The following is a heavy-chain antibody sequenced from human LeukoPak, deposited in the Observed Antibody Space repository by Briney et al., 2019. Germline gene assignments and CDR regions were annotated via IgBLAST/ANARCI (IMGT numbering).Heavy chain of an antibody. CDR1: GGSISGYS. J-gene: IGHJ5*01. CDR3: ARDGYSSGWYDC. V-gene: IGHV4-59*01. CDR2: IHDSGST. D-gene: IGHD6-19*01. Sequence: SETLSLTCTVSGGSISGYSWIWIRQSPGKGLEWIGHIHDSGSTTYNPSLKSRVTISVDTSKNQFSLKLSSVTAADTAVYYCARDGYSSGWYDCWGQGTLVTVSS.